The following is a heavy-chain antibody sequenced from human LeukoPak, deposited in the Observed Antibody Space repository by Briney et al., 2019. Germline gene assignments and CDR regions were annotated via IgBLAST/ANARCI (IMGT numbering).Heavy chain of an antibody. J-gene: IGHJ5*02. CDR2: ISYDGSNK. CDR1: GFTFSSYG. CDR3: ANPPGITWWFAP. V-gene: IGHV3-30*18. Sequence: GGSLRLSCAASGFTFSSYGMHWVRQAPGKGLEWVAVISYDGSNKYYADSVKGRFTISRDNSKNTLYLQMNSLRAEDTAVYYCANPPGITWWFAPWGQGTLVTVSS. D-gene: IGHD3-3*01.